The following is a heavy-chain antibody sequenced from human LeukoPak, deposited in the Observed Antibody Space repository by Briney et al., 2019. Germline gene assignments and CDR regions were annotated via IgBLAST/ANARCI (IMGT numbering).Heavy chain of an antibody. CDR2: IRYDGSNK. J-gene: IGHJ6*03. D-gene: IGHD1-26*01. Sequence: PGGSLRLSCAASGFTFSSYGMHWVRQAPGKGLEWVAFIRYDGSNKYYADSVKGRFTISRDNSKNTLYLQMNSLRAEDTAVYYCAKDPHSYSGISARGYYYYYYMDVWGKGTTVTISS. CDR3: AKDPHSYSGISARGYYYYYYMDV. CDR1: GFTFSSYG. V-gene: IGHV3-30*02.